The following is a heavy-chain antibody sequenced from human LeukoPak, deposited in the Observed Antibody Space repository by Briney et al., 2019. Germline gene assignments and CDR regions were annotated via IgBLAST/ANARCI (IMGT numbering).Heavy chain of an antibody. Sequence: PSETLSLTCTVSGGSISSYYWSWIRQPPGNGLEWIGYIYYSGSTNYNPSLKSRVTISVDTSKNQFSLKLSSVTAADTAGYYCARVRGYYDILTGANWFDPWSQATLLTVSS. V-gene: IGHV4-59*01. CDR1: GGSISSYY. CDR2: IYYSGST. D-gene: IGHD3-9*01. CDR3: ARVRGYYDILTGANWFDP. J-gene: IGHJ5*02.